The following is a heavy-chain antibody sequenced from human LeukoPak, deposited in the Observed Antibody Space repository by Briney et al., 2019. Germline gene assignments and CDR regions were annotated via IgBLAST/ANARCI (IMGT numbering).Heavy chain of an antibody. J-gene: IGHJ4*02. CDR3: AKAWDYYDSSGSTDY. CDR1: GFTFSSYG. CDR2: IRYDGSNK. Sequence: GGSLRLSCAASGFTFSSYGMHWVRQAPGKGLEWVAFIRYDGSNKYYADSVKGRFTISRDNSKNTLYLQTNSLRAEDTAVYYCAKAWDYYDSSGSTDYWGQGTLVTVSS. D-gene: IGHD3-22*01. V-gene: IGHV3-30*02.